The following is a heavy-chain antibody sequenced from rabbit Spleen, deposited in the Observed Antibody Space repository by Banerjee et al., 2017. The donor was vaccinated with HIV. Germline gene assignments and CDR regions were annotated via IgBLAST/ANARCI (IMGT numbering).Heavy chain of an antibody. CDR3: ARDTSSSFSSYGMDL. D-gene: IGHD1-1*01. CDR1: GVSFSGDPY. CDR2: IDAGSSGFT. Sequence: QSLEESGGDLVKPEGSLTLTCIASGVSFSGDPYMCWVRQAPGKGLEWIACIDAGSSGFTYSASWAQGRFTISKTSSTTVTLQMTSLTAADTAIYFCARDTSSSFSSYGMDLWGQGTLVTVS. J-gene: IGHJ6*01. V-gene: IGHV1S40*01.